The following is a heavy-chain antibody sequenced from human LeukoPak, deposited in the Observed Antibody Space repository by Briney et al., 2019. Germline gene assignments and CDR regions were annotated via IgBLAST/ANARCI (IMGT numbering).Heavy chain of an antibody. D-gene: IGHD3-16*01. Sequence: GASVKVSCKASGYTFTSYAMHWVRQAPGQRLEWMGWINAGNGNTKYSQEFQGRVTITRDTSASTAYMELSSLRAEDTAVYYCAKDKYVHYYYYMDVWGKGTTVTVSS. CDR2: INAGNGNT. J-gene: IGHJ6*03. V-gene: IGHV1-3*03. CDR3: AKDKYVHYYYYMDV. CDR1: GYTFTSYA.